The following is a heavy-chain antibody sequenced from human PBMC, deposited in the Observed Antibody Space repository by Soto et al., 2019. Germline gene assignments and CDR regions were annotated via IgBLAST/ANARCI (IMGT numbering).Heavy chain of an antibody. V-gene: IGHV1-24*01. J-gene: IGHJ4*02. CDR1: GYTLTELS. CDR2: FDPEDGET. CDR3: ATGEIIAVAGLDSDY. Sequence: ASVKVSCTVSGYTLTELSMHWVRQAPGKGLEWMGGFDPEDGETIYAQKFQGRVTMTEDTSTDTAYMELSSLRSEDTAVYYCATGEIIAVAGLDSDYWGQGTLVTVS. D-gene: IGHD6-19*01.